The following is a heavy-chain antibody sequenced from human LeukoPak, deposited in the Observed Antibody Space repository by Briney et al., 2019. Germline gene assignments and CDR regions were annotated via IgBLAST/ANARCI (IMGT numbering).Heavy chain of an antibody. CDR3: ARGGNYYDSSGYSDVPYYFDY. D-gene: IGHD3-22*01. CDR2: IYHSGST. CDR1: GGSISSGGYS. Sequence: PSQTLSLTCAVSGGSISSGGYSWSWIRQPPGKGLEWIGYIYHSGSTYYNPSLKRRVTISVDRSKNQFSLKLSSVTAADTAVYYCARGGNYYDSSGYSDVPYYFDYWGQGTLVTVSS. J-gene: IGHJ4*02. V-gene: IGHV4-30-2*01.